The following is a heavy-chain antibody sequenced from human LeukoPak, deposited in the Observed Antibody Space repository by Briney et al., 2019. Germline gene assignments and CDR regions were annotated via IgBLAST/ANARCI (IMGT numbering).Heavy chain of an antibody. CDR1: GFTFSSYS. Sequence: PGGSLRLSCAASGFTFSSYSMNWVRQAPGKGLEWVSYISSSGSTIYYADSVKGRFTISRDNAKNSLYLQMNSLRAEDTAVYYCARDGPYCSGGSCYFDYWGQGTLVTVSS. CDR2: ISSSGSTI. D-gene: IGHD2-15*01. V-gene: IGHV3-48*04. CDR3: ARDGPYCSGGSCYFDY. J-gene: IGHJ4*02.